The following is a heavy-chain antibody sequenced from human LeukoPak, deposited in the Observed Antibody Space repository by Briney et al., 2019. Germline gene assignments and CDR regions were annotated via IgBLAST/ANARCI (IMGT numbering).Heavy chain of an antibody. J-gene: IGHJ4*02. Sequence: SETLSLTCTVSGGSINNYYWTWIRQPPGKGLEWIGYIYYTGTTNYNPSLKSRVTISVDTSMNQFSLRLTSVTAAGTAVYYCARSTGGNSAYWGQGILVTVSP. V-gene: IGHV4-59*08. CDR2: IYYTGTT. CDR1: GGSINNYY. CDR3: ARSTGGNSAY. D-gene: IGHD4-23*01.